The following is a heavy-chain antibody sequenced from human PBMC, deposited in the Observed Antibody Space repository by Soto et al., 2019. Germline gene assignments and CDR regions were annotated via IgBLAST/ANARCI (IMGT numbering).Heavy chain of an antibody. CDR3: ARDGELRFLEWLFPGYFDY. D-gene: IGHD3-3*01. CDR1: VFTFSSYA. V-gene: IGHV3-30-3*01. CDR2: ISYDGSNK. J-gene: IGHJ4*02. Sequence: PGGSLRLSCASSVFTFSSYAMHWVRQAPGKGLEWVAVISYDGSNKYYADSVKGRFTISRDNSKNTLYLQMNSLRAEDTAVYYCARDGELRFLEWLFPGYFDYWGQGTLVTVSS.